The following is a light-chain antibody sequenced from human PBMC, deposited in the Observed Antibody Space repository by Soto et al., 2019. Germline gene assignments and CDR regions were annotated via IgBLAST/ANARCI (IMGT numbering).Light chain of an antibody. CDR3: QQYNNWPPIT. V-gene: IGKV3-15*01. Sequence: DIVMTXXPXXXXXXXXERXTSXXRASQSVGNNLAWYQQKPGQAPRLLIHGASTRATGIPARFSGSGSGTEFTLTISSLQSEDFAVYYCQQYNNWPPITFGQGTRLEIK. J-gene: IGKJ5*01. CDR1: QSVGNN. CDR2: GAS.